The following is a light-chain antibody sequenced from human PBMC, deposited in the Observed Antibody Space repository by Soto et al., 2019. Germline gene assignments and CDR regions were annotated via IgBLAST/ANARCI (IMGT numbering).Light chain of an antibody. CDR3: SSYTSSSTLV. CDR2: EVS. CDR1: SSDVGGYNY. Sequence: QSVLTQPASVAGSPGQSITISCTGTSSDVGGYNYVSWYQQQPGKAPKLMIYEVSNRPSGVSNRFYGSKSGNTASLTIYGLQAEDEADYYCSSYTSSSTLVFATGTKLTVL. V-gene: IGLV2-14*01. J-gene: IGLJ1*01.